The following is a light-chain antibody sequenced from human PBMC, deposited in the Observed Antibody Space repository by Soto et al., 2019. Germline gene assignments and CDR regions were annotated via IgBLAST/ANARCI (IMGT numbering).Light chain of an antibody. J-gene: IGKJ1*01. CDR2: KSS. CDR1: PSISRW. V-gene: IGKV1-5*03. Sequence: DIQMTQSPSTLSASVGDRVTITCRASPSISRWLAWYQQKPGKAPKLLIYKSSSLESGVPTRFSGSGYGKEFALHISSLQPDDFAPYDKQLYKSALAVGHGTKVEMK. CDR3: QLYKSALA.